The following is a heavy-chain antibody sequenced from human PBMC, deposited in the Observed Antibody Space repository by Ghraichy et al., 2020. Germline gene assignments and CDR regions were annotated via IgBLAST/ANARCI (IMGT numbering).Heavy chain of an antibody. Sequence: SETLSLTCTVSGGSISSGGYYWSWIRQHPGKGLEWIGYIYYSGSTYYNPSLKSRVTISVDTSKNQFSLKLSSVTAAATAVYYCARGPSSMVRGVKRYWFDPWGQGTLVTVSS. CDR2: IYYSGST. D-gene: IGHD3-10*01. J-gene: IGHJ5*02. V-gene: IGHV4-31*03. CDR3: ARGPSSMVRGVKRYWFDP. CDR1: GGSISSGGYY.